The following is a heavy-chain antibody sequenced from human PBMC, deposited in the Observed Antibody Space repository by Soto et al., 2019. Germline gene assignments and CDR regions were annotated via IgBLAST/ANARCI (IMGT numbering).Heavy chain of an antibody. CDR1: GYTFTSYY. J-gene: IGHJ6*02. D-gene: IGHD3-9*01. V-gene: IGHV1-46*01. CDR3: ARDRPYYDILTGHPAWYYYGMDV. CDR2: INPSGGST. Sequence: ASVKVSCKASGYTFTSYYMHWVRQAPGQGLEWMGIINPSGGSTSYAQKFQGRVTMTRDTSTSTVYMELSSLRSEDTAVYYCARDRPYYDILTGHPAWYYYGMDVWGQGTTVTVSS.